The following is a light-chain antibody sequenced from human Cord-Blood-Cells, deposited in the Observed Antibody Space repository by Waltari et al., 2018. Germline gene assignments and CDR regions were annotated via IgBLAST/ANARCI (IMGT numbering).Light chain of an antibody. J-gene: IGKJ1*01. CDR2: GAS. CDR3: QQYNNWPPWT. CDR1: QSVSSN. Sequence: IVMTLSPHTLSLSPGDSATLPCMASQSVSSNLAWYQQKPGQAPRLLIYGASTRATGIPARFSGSGSGTEFTLTISSLQSEDFAVYYCQQYNNWPPWTFGQGTKVEIK. V-gene: IGKV3-15*01.